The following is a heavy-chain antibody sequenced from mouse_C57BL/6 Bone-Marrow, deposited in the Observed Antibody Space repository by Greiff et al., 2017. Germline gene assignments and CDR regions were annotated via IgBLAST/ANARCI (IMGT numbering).Heavy chain of an antibody. J-gene: IGHJ2*01. D-gene: IGHD4-1*01. V-gene: IGHV1-55*01. Sequence: QVQLQQPGAELVKPGASVKMSCKASGYTFTSYWITWVKQRPGQGLEWIGDIYPTSGRTNYNEKFKSKAILTVDTSSNTAYMQLSSLTSEDSAVFYWARAGPLERSFDYWGQGTALTVSS. CDR2: IYPTSGRT. CDR1: GYTFTSYW. CDR3: ARAGPLERSFDY.